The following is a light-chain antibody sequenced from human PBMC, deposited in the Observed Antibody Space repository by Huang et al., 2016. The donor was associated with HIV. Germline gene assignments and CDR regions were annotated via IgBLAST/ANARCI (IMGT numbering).Light chain of an antibody. Sequence: ELVMTQSPATLSVSPGDGATLSCRASQPVNSNLAWYQQRPGQAPRLLSYGASTRAPGIPARFSGSGSATEFTLTISSLQSEDFAVYYCQQYNNWPRTVGQGTKVEIK. CDR3: QQYNNWPRT. V-gene: IGKV3D-15*01. CDR1: QPVNSN. J-gene: IGKJ1*01. CDR2: GAS.